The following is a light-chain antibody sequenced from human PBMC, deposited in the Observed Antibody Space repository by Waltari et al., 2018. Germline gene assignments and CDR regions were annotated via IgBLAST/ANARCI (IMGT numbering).Light chain of an antibody. CDR1: SSDVGGYTY. Sequence: QSALTQPASVSGSPGQSITISCPGTSSDVGGYTYVSWYQQHPARAPKLMIYDVSNRPSGVSNRFSGSKSGNTASLTISGLQAEDEADYYCSSYTSSSTVVFGGGTKLTVL. J-gene: IGLJ2*01. CDR2: DVS. V-gene: IGLV2-14*03. CDR3: SSYTSSSTVV.